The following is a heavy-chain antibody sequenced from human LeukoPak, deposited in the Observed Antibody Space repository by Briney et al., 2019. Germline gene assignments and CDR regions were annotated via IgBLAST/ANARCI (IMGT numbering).Heavy chain of an antibody. CDR1: GYTFTSYG. D-gene: IGHD3-22*01. V-gene: IGHV1-18*01. J-gene: IGHJ3*02. CDR2: ISAYNGNT. CDR3: AGSLRDSSGYWAFDI. Sequence: SVKVSCKASGYTFTSYGISWVRQAPGQGLEWMGWISAYNGNTNYAQKLQGRVTMTTDTSTSTAYMELRSLRSDDTAVYYCAGSLRDSSGYWAFDIWGQGTMVTVSS.